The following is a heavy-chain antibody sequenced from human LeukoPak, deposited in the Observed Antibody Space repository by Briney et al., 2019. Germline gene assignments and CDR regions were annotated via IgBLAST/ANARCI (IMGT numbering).Heavy chain of an antibody. CDR1: GFTFSSYW. Sequence: GGSLRLSCAASGFTFSSYWMHWVRQAPGKGLVWVSRINSDESITTYADSVRGRFTISRDNSKNTLYLQMNSLRAEDTAVYYCAKIVRLHTDYWGQGTLVTVSS. J-gene: IGHJ4*02. V-gene: IGHV3-74*01. CDR2: INSDESIT. D-gene: IGHD2/OR15-2a*01. CDR3: AKIVRLHTDY.